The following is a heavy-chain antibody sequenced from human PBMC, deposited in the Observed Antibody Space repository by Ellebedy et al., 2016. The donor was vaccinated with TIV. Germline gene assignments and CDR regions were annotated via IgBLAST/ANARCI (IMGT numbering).Heavy chain of an antibody. D-gene: IGHD3/OR15-3a*01. CDR2: ISPYSGNT. CDR1: CYTFRNYG. CDR3: ARDEGRWLIFFDS. J-gene: IGHJ4*02. Sequence: ASVKVSCKTSCYTFRNYGINWVRQVPGQGLEWMGWISPYSGNTNYAPSLQGRVTMTTDTSTSTAYMELTSLSSDDTALYYSARDEGRWLIFFDSWGQGTLLSVSS. V-gene: IGHV1-18*01.